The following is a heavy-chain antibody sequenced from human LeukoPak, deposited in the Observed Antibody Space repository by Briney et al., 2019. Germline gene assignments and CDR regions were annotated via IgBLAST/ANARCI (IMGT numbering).Heavy chain of an antibody. CDR1: GGSISSSSYY. CDR2: IYYSGST. D-gene: IGHD3-3*01. Sequence: SETLSLTCTVSGGSISSSSYYWGWIRQPPGKGLEWIGSIYYSGSTYYNPSLKSRVTISVDTSKNQFSLKLSSVTAADTAVYYCARQHTPVLRFLEYYYYMDVWGKGTTVTVSS. CDR3: ARQHTPVLRFLEYYYYMDV. V-gene: IGHV4-39*07. J-gene: IGHJ6*03.